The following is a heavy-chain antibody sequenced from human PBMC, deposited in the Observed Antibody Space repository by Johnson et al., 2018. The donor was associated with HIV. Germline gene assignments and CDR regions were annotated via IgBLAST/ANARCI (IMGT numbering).Heavy chain of an antibody. D-gene: IGHD6-6*01. J-gene: IGHJ3*02. CDR2: INWNGGST. CDR1: GFTVSSNY. V-gene: IGHV3-20*04. CDR3: ARGRIAARPI. Sequence: VQLVESGGGLVQPGGSLRLSCAASGFTVSSNYMSWVRQAPGKGLEWVSGINWNGGSTGYADSVKGRFTISRDNAKNSLYLQMNSLRAEDTAVYYCARGRIAARPIWGQGTMVTVSS.